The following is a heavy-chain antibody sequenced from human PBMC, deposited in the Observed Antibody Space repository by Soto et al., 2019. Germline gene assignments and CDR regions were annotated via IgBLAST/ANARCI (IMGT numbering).Heavy chain of an antibody. CDR1: GFSLSTSRVG. Sequence: QITLKESGPTLVKPTQTLTLTCTFSGFSLSTSRVGVGWIRQPPGKALDWLAVIYWDDSKTYSPSLTSRLTISKDTSKTQVVLTMTTMDPVDTSTYYCPHAYGGRSLSWGQGTLVTVSS. D-gene: IGHD1-26*01. CDR3: PHAYGGRSLS. V-gene: IGHV2-5*02. J-gene: IGHJ5*02. CDR2: IYWDDSK.